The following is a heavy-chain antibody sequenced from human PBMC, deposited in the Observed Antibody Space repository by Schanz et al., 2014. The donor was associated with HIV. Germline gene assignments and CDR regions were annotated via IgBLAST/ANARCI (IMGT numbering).Heavy chain of an antibody. CDR3: VQDPEMDAITGYFPY. CDR2: ISYDGSNK. D-gene: IGHD3-16*01. V-gene: IGHV3-30*18. CDR1: GFTFSTKG. Sequence: QEQLVESGGGVVQPGRSLRLSCAASGFTFSTKGMHWVRQAPGKGLEWVAVISYDGSNKYYADSVKGRFTISRDNSKSTLYLQTNSLRPEDTAVYYCVQDPEMDAITGYFPYWGQGTLVTVSS. J-gene: IGHJ4*02.